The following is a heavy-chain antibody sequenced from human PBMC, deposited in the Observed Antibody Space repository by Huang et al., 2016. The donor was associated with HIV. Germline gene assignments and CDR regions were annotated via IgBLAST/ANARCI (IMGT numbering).Heavy chain of an antibody. J-gene: IGHJ4*02. Sequence: QVQLVQSGAEVKKPGSSVKVSCKASGGTFSSYAISWVRQAAGQGLGCIVRITPTFGTATCAPKFQCRVTISADESTSTGYMELSSLRSEDTAVYYCARARGYYDSSVSYYFDYWGQGTLVTVSS. V-gene: IGHV1-69*13. CDR3: ARARGYYDSSVSYYFDY. CDR1: GGTFSSYA. D-gene: IGHD3-22*01. CDR2: ITPTFGTA.